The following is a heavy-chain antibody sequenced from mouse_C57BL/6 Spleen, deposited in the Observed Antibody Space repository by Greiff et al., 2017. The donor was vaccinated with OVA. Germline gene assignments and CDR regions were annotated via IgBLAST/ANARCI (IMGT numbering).Heavy chain of an antibody. J-gene: IGHJ1*03. CDR3: ARGRLDYYGSSEDWYFDV. V-gene: IGHV5-9*01. Sequence: EVKVEESGGGLVKPGGSLKLSCAASGFTFSSYTMSWVRQTPEKRLEWVATISGGGGNTYYPDSVKGRFTISRDNAKNTLYLQMSSLRSEDTALYYCARGRLDYYGSSEDWYFDVWGTGTTVTVSS. CDR2: ISGGGGNT. D-gene: IGHD1-1*01. CDR1: GFTFSSYT.